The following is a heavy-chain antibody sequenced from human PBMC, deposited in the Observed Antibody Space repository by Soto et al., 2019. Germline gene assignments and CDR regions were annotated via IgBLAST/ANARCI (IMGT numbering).Heavy chain of an antibody. J-gene: IGHJ4*02. CDR2: FDPEDGET. V-gene: IGHV1-24*01. Sequence: ASVKVSCKVSGYTLTELSMHWVRQAPGKGLEWMGGFDPEDGETIYAQKFQGRVTMTEDTSTDTAYMELSSLRSEDTAVYYCATSSAGSYTADYWGQGTLVTVSS. D-gene: IGHD1-26*01. CDR1: GYTLTELS. CDR3: ATSSAGSYTADY.